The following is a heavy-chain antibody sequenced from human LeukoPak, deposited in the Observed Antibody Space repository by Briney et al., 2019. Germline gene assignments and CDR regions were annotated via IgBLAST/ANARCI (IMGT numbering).Heavy chain of an antibody. D-gene: IGHD6-13*01. V-gene: IGHV4-59*01. CDR2: IYYSGST. Sequence: SETLSLTCTVSGGSISSYYWSWIRQPPGKGLEWIGYIYYSGSTNYNPSLKSRVTISVDTSKNQFSLKLSSVTAADTAVYFCAHIGAASTAWGQGILVTVSS. CDR1: GGSISSYY. CDR3: AHIGAASTA. J-gene: IGHJ5*02.